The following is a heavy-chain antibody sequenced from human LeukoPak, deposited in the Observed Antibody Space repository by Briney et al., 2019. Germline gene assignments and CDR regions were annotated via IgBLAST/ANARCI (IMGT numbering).Heavy chain of an antibody. CDR2: ISYGGSTK. CDR1: GFTFSNYL. D-gene: IGHD1-26*01. V-gene: IGHV3-30-3*01. CDR3: ATIVGATGFQH. Sequence: GSLRLSCAASGFTFSNYLMHWVRQAPGKGLEWVAVISYGGSTKHYADSVKGRFTISRDSSKNTLYLQMNSLRAEDTAVYYCATIVGATGFQHWGQGTLVTVSS. J-gene: IGHJ1*01.